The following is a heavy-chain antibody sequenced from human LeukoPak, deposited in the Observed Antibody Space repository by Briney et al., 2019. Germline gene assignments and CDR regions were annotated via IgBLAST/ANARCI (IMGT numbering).Heavy chain of an antibody. Sequence: GGSLRLSCAASGFTFSDFGMTWVRQAPGKGLVWVSRINADGSSASYADSVKGRFTISRDNAKNTLYLQMNSLRAEDTAMYYCARDYGRSRDYGMDVWGQGTTVTVSS. CDR3: ARDYGRSRDYGMDV. V-gene: IGHV3-74*01. CDR1: GFTFSDFG. J-gene: IGHJ6*02. CDR2: INADGSSA. D-gene: IGHD3-10*01.